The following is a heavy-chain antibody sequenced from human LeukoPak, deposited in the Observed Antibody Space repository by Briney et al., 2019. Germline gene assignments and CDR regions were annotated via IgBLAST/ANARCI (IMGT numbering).Heavy chain of an antibody. CDR1: GFTFSSYW. Sequence: GGSLRLSCAASGFTFSSYWPHWVRQAPGKGLVWVSRINTVGSITNYAGSVKGRFTISRDNAKNTLYLQMNSLRAEDTAVYYCARSVAGSAFDIWGQGTMVTVSS. CDR2: INTVGSIT. V-gene: IGHV3-74*01. CDR3: ARSVAGSAFDI. J-gene: IGHJ3*02. D-gene: IGHD6-13*01.